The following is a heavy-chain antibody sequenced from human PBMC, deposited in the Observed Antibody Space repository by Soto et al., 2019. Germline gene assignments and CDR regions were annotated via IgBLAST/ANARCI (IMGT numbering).Heavy chain of an antibody. CDR3: AGPPELTRIYYYYSMVV. CDR2: IIPIFGTA. CDR1: GGTFSSYA. D-gene: IGHD1-7*01. J-gene: IGHJ6*02. V-gene: IGHV1-69*12. Sequence: QVQLVQSGAEVKKPGSSVKVSCKASGGTFSSYAISWVRQAPGQGLEWRGGIIPIFGTANYAQKCQGRVTITEDESTSTAYIELSRLRSADTAVYYCAGPPELTRIYYYYSMVVWGQLTTVTVSS.